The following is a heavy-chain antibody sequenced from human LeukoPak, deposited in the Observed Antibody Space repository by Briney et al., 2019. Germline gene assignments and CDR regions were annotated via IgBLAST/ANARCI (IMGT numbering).Heavy chain of an antibody. Sequence: ASVKVSCKASGYTFTSYGISWVRQAPGQGLEWMGWISAYNGNTNYAQKLQGRVTMTTDTSTSTAYMELRSLRSDDSAVYYCARDCSSTSCYIGYHPNPDYWGQGTLVTVSS. D-gene: IGHD2-2*02. J-gene: IGHJ4*02. CDR2: ISAYNGNT. V-gene: IGHV1-18*01. CDR3: ARDCSSTSCYIGYHPNPDY. CDR1: GYTFTSYG.